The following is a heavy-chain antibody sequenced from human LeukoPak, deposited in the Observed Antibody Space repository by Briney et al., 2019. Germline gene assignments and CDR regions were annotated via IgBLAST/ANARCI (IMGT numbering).Heavy chain of an antibody. CDR1: GGSISSSSYY. CDR2: IYYSGST. J-gene: IGHJ5*02. CDR3: ARQDNGDYIWFDP. Sequence: SETLSLTCTVSGGSISSSSYYWGWIRQPLGKGLEWIGSIYYSGSTYYNPSLKSRVTISVDTSKNQSSLKLSSVTAADTAVYYCARQDNGDYIWFDPWGQGTLVTVSS. V-gene: IGHV4-39*01. D-gene: IGHD4-17*01.